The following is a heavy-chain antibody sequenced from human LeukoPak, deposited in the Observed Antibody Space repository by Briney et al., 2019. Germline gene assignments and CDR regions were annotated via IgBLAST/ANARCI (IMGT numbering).Heavy chain of an antibody. D-gene: IGHD3-10*01. CDR1: GFTFSSYG. J-gene: IGHJ4*02. CDR3: ARGPPDYYYGSGSYDFVY. CDR2: IWYDGSNK. V-gene: IGHV3-33*01. Sequence: PGGSLRLSCAASGFTFSSYGMHWVRQAPGKGLEWVAVIWYDGSNKYYADSVKGRLTISRDNSKNTLYLQMNSLRAEDTAVYYCARGPPDYYYGSGSYDFVYWGQGTLVTVSS.